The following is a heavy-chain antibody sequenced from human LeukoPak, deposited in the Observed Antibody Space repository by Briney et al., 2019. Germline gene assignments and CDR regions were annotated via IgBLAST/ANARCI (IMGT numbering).Heavy chain of an antibody. CDR1: GYTFNHHG. V-gene: IGHV1-18*01. Sequence: ASVKVSCKASGYTFNHHGISWMRQAPGQGLEWMGWISCFNGDTHYAQKFQGRVTMTTDTSTTTAYMELRSLRSDDTALYYCARDPSNTSGRYAYFDYWGQGTLVTVSS. CDR3: ARDPSNTSGRYAYFDY. J-gene: IGHJ4*02. D-gene: IGHD6-19*01. CDR2: ISCFNGDT.